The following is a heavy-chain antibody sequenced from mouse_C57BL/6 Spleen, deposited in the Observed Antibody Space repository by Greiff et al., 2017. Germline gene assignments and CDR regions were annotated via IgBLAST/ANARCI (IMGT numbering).Heavy chain of an antibody. CDR2: INPSNGGT. CDR3: AREVGDYDYDGAD. CDR1: GYTFTSYW. V-gene: IGHV1-53*01. Sequence: VQLQQSGTELVKPGASVKLSCKASGYTFTSYWMHWVKQRPGQGLEWIGNINPSNGGTNYNEKFKSKATLTVDKSSSTAYMQLSSLTSEDSAVYYCAREVGDYDYDGADWGQGTLVTVSA. J-gene: IGHJ3*01. D-gene: IGHD2-4*01.